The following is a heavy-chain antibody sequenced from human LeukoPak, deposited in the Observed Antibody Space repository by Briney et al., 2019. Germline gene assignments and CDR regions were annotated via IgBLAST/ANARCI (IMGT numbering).Heavy chain of an antibody. V-gene: IGHV3-7*01. CDR3: ARDRQSAY. J-gene: IGHJ4*02. CDR1: GFTFSNYW. Sequence: GGSLRLSCAASGFTFSNYWLTWVRQAPGQGLEWVANIKQDGSEKHYVDSVKGRFTISRDNAKNSLYLQMNSLRAEDTAVYYCARDRQSAYWGQGTLVTVSS. CDR2: IKQDGSEK.